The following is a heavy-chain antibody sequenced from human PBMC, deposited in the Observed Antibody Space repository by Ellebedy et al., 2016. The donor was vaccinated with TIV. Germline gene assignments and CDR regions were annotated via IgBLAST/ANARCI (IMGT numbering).Heavy chain of an antibody. Sequence: MPSETLSLTCTVSGGSISSYYWNWIRQPPGKGLEWIGYISYTGNTIYDPSLKSRVTISLDTSKNQFSLKLSSVTAADTAIYYCVRLKDPLWYFDFWGRGTLVTVSS. J-gene: IGHJ2*01. V-gene: IGHV4-59*08. CDR2: ISYTGNT. CDR1: GGSISSYY. CDR3: VRLKDPLWYFDF.